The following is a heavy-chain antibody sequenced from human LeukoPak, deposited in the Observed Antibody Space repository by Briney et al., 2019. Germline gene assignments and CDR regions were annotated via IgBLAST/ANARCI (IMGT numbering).Heavy chain of an antibody. CDR2: ISGNGGST. J-gene: IGHJ5*01. D-gene: IGHD3-3*01. V-gene: IGHV3-23*01. Sequence: PGGSLRLSCEASGFSFSIYAMSWVRQSPGKGLEGVSSISGNGGSTYYANSVKGQFTIARDNSKNTLYMEMNSLREENTALYYCVKGGQRYDFWRFDFWGRGTLVTVSS. CDR1: GFSFSIYA. CDR3: VKGGQRYDFWRFDF.